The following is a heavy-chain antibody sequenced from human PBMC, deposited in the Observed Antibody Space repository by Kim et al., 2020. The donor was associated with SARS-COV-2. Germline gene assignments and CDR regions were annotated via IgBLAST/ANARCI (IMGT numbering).Heavy chain of an antibody. CDR3: ARHYCDSGASDY. V-gene: IGHV4-39*01. Sequence: TYYNPSLKSRVTISVDTSKNQFSLKLSSVTAADTAVYYCARHYCDSGASDYWGQGTLVTVSS. D-gene: IGHD3-22*01. J-gene: IGHJ4*02. CDR2: T.